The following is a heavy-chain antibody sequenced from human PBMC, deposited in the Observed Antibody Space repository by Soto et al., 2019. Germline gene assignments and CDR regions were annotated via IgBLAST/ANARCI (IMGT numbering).Heavy chain of an antibody. J-gene: IGHJ4*02. CDR3: AADLSSGYYPPLY. D-gene: IGHD3-22*01. Sequence: SVKVSCKASGFTFTSSAVQWVRQARGQRLEWIGWIVVGSGNTNYAQKFQERVTITRDMSTMTAYMELSSLRSEDTAVYYCAADLSSGYYPPLYCGQGTLVTVSS. V-gene: IGHV1-58*01. CDR1: GFTFTSSA. CDR2: IVVGSGNT.